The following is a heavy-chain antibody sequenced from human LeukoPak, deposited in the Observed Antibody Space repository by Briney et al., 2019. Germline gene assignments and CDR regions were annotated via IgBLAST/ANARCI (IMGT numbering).Heavy chain of an antibody. CDR3: ARLGYYYDSSGQWVLYFDY. J-gene: IGHJ4*02. CDR1: GGSISSYY. D-gene: IGHD3-22*01. CDR2: IYYSGST. V-gene: IGHV4-59*01. Sequence: SETLSLTCTVSGGSISSYYWSWIRQPPGKGLEWIGYIYYSGSTNYNPSLKSRVTISVDTSKNQLSLKLSSVTAADTAVYYCARLGYYYDSSGQWVLYFDYWGQGTLVTVSS.